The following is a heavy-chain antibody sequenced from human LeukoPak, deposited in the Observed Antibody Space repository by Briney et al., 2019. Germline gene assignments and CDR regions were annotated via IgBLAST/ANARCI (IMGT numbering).Heavy chain of an antibody. J-gene: IGHJ4*02. CDR1: GFAFSTYS. CDR3: ARVAGGSHHFDY. CDR2: ITSTSSYI. D-gene: IGHD1-26*01. V-gene: IGHV3-21*01. Sequence: PGGFLRLSCAASGFAFSTYSMNWVRQAPGKGLEWVSSITSTSSYIYYADSVKGRFTISRDNAKNSLYLQMNTLRAEDTAVYYCARVAGGSHHFDYWGQGTLVTVSS.